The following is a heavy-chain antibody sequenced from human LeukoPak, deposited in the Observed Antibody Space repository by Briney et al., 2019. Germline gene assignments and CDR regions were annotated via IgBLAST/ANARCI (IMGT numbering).Heavy chain of an antibody. CDR1: GYSFTSYW. V-gene: IGHV5-51*01. CDR3: ARPGRGYCSGGSCYPTPFDY. CDR2: IYPGDSDT. Sequence: GESLKISCKGSGYSFTSYWIGWVRQMPGKGLEWMGIIYPGDSDTRYSPSFQGQVTISADKSISTAYLQWSSLKASDTAMYYCARPGRGYCSGGSCYPTPFDYWGQGTLVTVSS. J-gene: IGHJ4*02. D-gene: IGHD2-15*01.